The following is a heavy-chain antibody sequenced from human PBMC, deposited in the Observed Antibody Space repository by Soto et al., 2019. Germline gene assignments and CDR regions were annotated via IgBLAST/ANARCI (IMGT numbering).Heavy chain of an antibody. CDR3: ASLLRGYSGTGDY. CDR2: IIPIFGTA. Sequence: QVQLVQSGAEVKKPGSSVKVSCKASGGTFSSYAISWVRQAPGQGLEWMGGIIPIFGTAKYAQKFQGRVTITADESTSTAYMELSSLRSKDTAVYYCASLLRGYSGTGDYWGQGTLVTVSS. CDR1: GGTFSSYA. V-gene: IGHV1-69*12. J-gene: IGHJ4*02. D-gene: IGHD5-12*01.